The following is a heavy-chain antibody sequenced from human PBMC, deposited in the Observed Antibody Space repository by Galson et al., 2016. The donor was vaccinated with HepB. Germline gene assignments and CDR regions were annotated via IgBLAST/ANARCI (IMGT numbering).Heavy chain of an antibody. CDR2: ISSCSNYI. CDR1: GFTFSSYS. V-gene: IGHV3-21*01. D-gene: IGHD1-26*01. Sequence: SLRLSCAASGFTFSSYSMNWVRQAPGKGLEWVSSISSCSNYIYYADSVKGRFTISRDNAKNSLYLQMNSLRAEDTALYYCARDGELGGSYYGRDFDIWGQGTMVTVSS. CDR3: ARDGELGGSYYGRDFDI. J-gene: IGHJ3*02.